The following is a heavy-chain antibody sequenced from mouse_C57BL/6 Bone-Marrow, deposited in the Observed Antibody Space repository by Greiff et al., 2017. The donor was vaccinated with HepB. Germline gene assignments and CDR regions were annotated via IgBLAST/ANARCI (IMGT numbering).Heavy chain of an antibody. V-gene: IGHV5-15*01. D-gene: IGHD1-1*01. CDR2: ISNLAYSI. Sequence: EVMLVESGGGLVQPGGSLKLSCAASGFTFSDYGMAWVRQAPRKGPEWVAFISNLAYSIYYADTVTGRFTISRENAKNTLYLEMSSLRSEDTAMYYGARQRYYGKGYFDVWGTGTTVTVSS. CDR3: ARQRYYGKGYFDV. J-gene: IGHJ1*03. CDR1: GFTFSDYG.